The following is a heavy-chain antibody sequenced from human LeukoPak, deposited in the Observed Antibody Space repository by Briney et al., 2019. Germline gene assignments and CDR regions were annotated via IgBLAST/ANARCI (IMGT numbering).Heavy chain of an antibody. D-gene: IGHD6-19*01. Sequence: ASVKVSCKASGYTFTGYYMHWVRQAPGQGLEWMGWINPNSGGTNYAQKFQGRVTMTRDTSISTAYMELSRLRSDDTAVYYCARAGISSGWYEGDLWGRGTLVTVSS. J-gene: IGHJ2*01. V-gene: IGHV1-2*02. CDR2: INPNSGGT. CDR1: GYTFTGYY. CDR3: ARAGISSGWYEGDL.